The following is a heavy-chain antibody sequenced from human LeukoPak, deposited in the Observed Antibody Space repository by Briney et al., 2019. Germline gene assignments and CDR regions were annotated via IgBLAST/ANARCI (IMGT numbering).Heavy chain of an antibody. J-gene: IGHJ6*03. D-gene: IGHD3-3*01. Sequence: SETLSLTCTVSGGSISSYYWSWIRQPPGKGLEWIGYIYYSGSTNYNPSLKSRVTILVDTSKNQFSLKLSSVTAADTAVYYCARGTYYDFWSGYLYYYYYMDVXXXGXTVTVSS. CDR1: GGSISSYY. V-gene: IGHV4-59*01. CDR2: IYYSGST. CDR3: ARGTYYDFWSGYLYYYYYMDV.